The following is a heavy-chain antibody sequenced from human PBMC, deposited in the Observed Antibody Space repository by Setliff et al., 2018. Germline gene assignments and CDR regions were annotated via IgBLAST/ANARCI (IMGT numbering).Heavy chain of an antibody. D-gene: IGHD3-22*01. CDR2: SKYRGNT. J-gene: IGHJ3*02. V-gene: IGHV4-34*01. CDR3: ARNKADDKSGADTFDM. CDR1: GGSFSDYY. Sequence: PSETLSLTCAVYGGSFSDYYWSWFRQSPGKGLEWIGESKYRGNTNCNAPLKSRVTISVDTSKNQLFLKLSSVTAADTAAYYCARNKADDKSGADTFDMWGQGTMVTVSS.